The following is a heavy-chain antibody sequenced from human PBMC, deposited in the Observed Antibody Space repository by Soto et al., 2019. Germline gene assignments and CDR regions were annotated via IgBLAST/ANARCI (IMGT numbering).Heavy chain of an antibody. Sequence: GGSLRLSCTASGFTFSSYEMNWVRQAPGKGLEWVSYISSSGSTIYYADSVKGRFTISRDNAKNSLYLQMNSLRAEDTAVYYCARDLGQWLVPRTYYYGMDVWGQGTTVTVSS. CDR1: GFTFSSYE. V-gene: IGHV3-48*03. CDR2: ISSSGSTI. J-gene: IGHJ6*02. D-gene: IGHD6-19*01. CDR3: ARDLGQWLVPRTYYYGMDV.